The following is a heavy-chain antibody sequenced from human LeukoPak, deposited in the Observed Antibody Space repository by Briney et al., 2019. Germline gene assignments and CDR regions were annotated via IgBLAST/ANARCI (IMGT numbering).Heavy chain of an antibody. CDR3: ARDVRLVPDGPPYSNGLRN. J-gene: IGHJ4*02. CDR1: GFTFSSYA. CDR2: ISSDGSNK. D-gene: IGHD5-18*01. Sequence: GGSLRLSCAASGFTFSSYAMHWVRQAPGKGLEWVAVISSDGSNKYYADSVKGRFTISRDNSKNTLYLQMNSLRAEDTAVYYCARDVRLVPDGPPYSNGLRNWGQGTLVTVSS. V-gene: IGHV3-30-3*01.